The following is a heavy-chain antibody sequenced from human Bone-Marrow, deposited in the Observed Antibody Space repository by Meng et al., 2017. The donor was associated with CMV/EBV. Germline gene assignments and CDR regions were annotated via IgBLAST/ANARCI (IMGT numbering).Heavy chain of an antibody. D-gene: IGHD2-2*01. CDR2: ISSSGSTI. J-gene: IGHJ6*02. CDR1: GFTFSSYE. Sequence: GGSLRLSCAASGFTFSSYEMNWVRQAPGKGLEWVSYISSSGSTIYYADSVKGRFTISRDNAKNSLYLQMNSLRAEDTAVYYCARDGDDIVVVPAEMDVWGQGTTVTVSS. V-gene: IGHV3-48*03. CDR3: ARDGDDIVVVPAEMDV.